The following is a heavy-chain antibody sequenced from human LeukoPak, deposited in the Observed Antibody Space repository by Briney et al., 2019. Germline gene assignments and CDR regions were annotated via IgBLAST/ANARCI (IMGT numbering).Heavy chain of an antibody. CDR3: ARDPGYYGAGSHIDY. V-gene: IGHV3-11*06. D-gene: IGHD3-10*01. J-gene: IGHJ4*02. CDR2: ISSSSSYT. Sequence: GGSLRLSCAASGFTFSDYYMSWIRQAPGKGLEWVSYISSSSSYTNYADSVKGRFTISRDNAKNSLYLQMNSLRGEDTAVYHCARDPGYYGAGSHIDYWGQGTLVTVSS. CDR1: GFTFSDYY.